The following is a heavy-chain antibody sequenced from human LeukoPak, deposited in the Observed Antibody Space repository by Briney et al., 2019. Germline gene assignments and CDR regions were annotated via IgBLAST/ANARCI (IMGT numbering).Heavy chain of an antibody. Sequence: GGSLRLSCAASGFTFSSYGMHWVRQAPGKGLEWVANIKQDGSEKYYVDSVKGRFTISRDNAKNSLYLQMNSLRAEDTAVYYCARDYSYNWDYWGQGTLVTVSS. CDR1: GFTFSSYG. J-gene: IGHJ4*02. D-gene: IGHD5-24*01. V-gene: IGHV3-7*01. CDR2: IKQDGSEK. CDR3: ARDYSYNWDY.